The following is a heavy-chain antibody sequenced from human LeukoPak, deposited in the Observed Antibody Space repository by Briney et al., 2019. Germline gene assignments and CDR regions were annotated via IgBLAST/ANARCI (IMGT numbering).Heavy chain of an antibody. CDR2: ISSRGSTI. D-gene: IGHD6-19*01. Sequence: GGSLRLSCAASGFTFSDYYMSWIRQAPGKGLEWVSYISSRGSTIYYADSMKGRFTISRDNAKNSLYLQMNSLRAEDTAVYYCARVPYSSGWSRGPFDYWGQGTLVTVSS. CDR3: ARVPYSSGWSRGPFDY. J-gene: IGHJ4*01. CDR1: GFTFSDYY. V-gene: IGHV3-11*04.